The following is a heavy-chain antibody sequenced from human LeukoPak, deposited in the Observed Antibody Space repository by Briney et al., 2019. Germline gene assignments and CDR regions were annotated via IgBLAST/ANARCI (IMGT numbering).Heavy chain of an antibody. J-gene: IGHJ5*02. Sequence: SETLSLTCSVSGGSISSYCWSWIRQPAGKGLEWIGRIYTSGNTNYNPSLKSRVTMSVDTSRNQFSLKLSSVTAADTAVYYCARDGIAAAVDNWFDPWGQGTLVTVSS. V-gene: IGHV4-4*07. CDR3: ARDGIAAAVDNWFDP. CDR2: IYTSGNT. D-gene: IGHD6-13*01. CDR1: GGSISSYC.